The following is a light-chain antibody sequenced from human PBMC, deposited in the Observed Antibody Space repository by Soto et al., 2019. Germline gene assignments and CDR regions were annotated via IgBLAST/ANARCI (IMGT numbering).Light chain of an antibody. J-gene: IGKJ3*01. CDR2: GAS. V-gene: IGKV3-20*01. CDR1: QSISSSY. CDR3: QQYGSSPLT. Sequence: DIILTQSPGTLSLSPGERATLSCRASQSISSSYLAWYQQKPGQAPRLLIYGASSRATGIPDRFSGSGSGTDFTLTISRLEPEDFAVYYCQQYGSSPLTFGPGTKVDI.